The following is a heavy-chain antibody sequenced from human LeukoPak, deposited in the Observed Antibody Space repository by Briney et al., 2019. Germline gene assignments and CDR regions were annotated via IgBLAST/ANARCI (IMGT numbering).Heavy chain of an antibody. Sequence: GGSLRLSCAASGFTFSSYGMHWVRQAPGKGLEWVSVICYDTSNKYYADSVKGRFTISRDNSKNTLYLQMNSLRAGDTAVYYCARDLAAAGTWLDPWGQGTLVTVSS. CDR2: ICYDTSNK. J-gene: IGHJ5*02. D-gene: IGHD6-13*01. V-gene: IGHV3-33*01. CDR3: ARDLAAAGTWLDP. CDR1: GFTFSSYG.